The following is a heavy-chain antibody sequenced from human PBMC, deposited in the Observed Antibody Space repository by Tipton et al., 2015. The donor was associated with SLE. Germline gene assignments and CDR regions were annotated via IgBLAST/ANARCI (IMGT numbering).Heavy chain of an antibody. CDR2: AYYSGST. Sequence: TLSLTCDVSGGSLSDSGFFWGWIRQPPGMGLEWVASAYYSGSTYYEPSLRSRTTISVDTSKNRFSLKMNSVTAADTGVYYCARGAFGGYGRGGLDFWGQGALVPVSS. V-gene: IGHV4-39*02. CDR3: ARGAFGGYGRGGLDF. D-gene: IGHD3-16*01. J-gene: IGHJ4*02. CDR1: GGSLSDSGFF.